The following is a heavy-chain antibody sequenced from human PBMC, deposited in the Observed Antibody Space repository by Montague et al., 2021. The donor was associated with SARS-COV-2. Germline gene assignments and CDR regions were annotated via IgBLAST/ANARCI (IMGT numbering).Heavy chain of an antibody. D-gene: IGHD3-10*01. CDR2: VNFRGRT. J-gene: IGHJ6*02. CDR3: ARFPHGSGSYNADYNYGMDV. CDR1: GGSFNDFY. Sequence: SETLSLTCVVYGGSFNDFYWSRIRQPPGKGLEWIGEVNFRGRTNYNPSLKSRATVSEDRSNNHFSLRLSSVTAADTAVYYCARFPHGSGSYNADYNYGMDVWGQGTTVTVSS. V-gene: IGHV4-34*01.